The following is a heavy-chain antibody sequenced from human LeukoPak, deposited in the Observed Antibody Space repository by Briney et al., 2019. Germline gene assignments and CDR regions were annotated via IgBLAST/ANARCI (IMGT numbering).Heavy chain of an antibody. Sequence: GGSLRLSCAASGFTFSSYAMSWVRQAPGKGLEWVSAISGSGGSTYYADSVKGRFTISRDNSKNTLYLQMNGLRAEDTAVYYCARDGELGSPADAFDIWGQGTMVTVSS. CDR3: ARDGELGSPADAFDI. CDR2: ISGSGGST. V-gene: IGHV3-23*01. D-gene: IGHD1-26*01. J-gene: IGHJ3*02. CDR1: GFTFSSYA.